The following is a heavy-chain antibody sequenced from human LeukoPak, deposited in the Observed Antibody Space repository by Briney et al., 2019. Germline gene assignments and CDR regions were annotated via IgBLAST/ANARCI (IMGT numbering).Heavy chain of an antibody. Sequence: PSETLSLTCTVSGDTISSSSYNWGWIRQPPGKGLEWIGSIYYSGSTFYNPSLKSRVTISVDTSKNQFSLKLRSVTAADTAVYYCARHVYGIVGATISDYWGQGTLVTVSS. CDR2: IYYSGST. CDR3: ARHVYGIVGATISDY. D-gene: IGHD1-26*01. V-gene: IGHV4-39*01. CDR1: GDTISSSSYN. J-gene: IGHJ4*02.